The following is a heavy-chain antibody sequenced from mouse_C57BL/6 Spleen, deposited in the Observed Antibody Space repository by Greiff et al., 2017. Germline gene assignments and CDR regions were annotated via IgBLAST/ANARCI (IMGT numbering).Heavy chain of an antibody. V-gene: IGHV1-7*01. D-gene: IGHD1-1*01. J-gene: IGHJ2*02. CDR1: GYTFTSYC. CDR3: AVYGSSNGY. CDR2: ISHSSGYT. Sequence: QVQLKQSGAELAKPGASLNLSCSASGYTFTSYCMHWVKQRPGQGLEWIGYISHSSGYTKYHQNFNDKATLTADKSSSTAYLQLSSLTYEDSAGYYCAVYGSSNGYWGQGTSLTVSS.